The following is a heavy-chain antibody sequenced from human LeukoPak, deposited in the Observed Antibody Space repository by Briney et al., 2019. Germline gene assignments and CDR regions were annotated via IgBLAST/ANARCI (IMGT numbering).Heavy chain of an antibody. Sequence: PTETLSLTFAVYGGSFSGYYCGWIRQPPGKGLGWIGAINHSGSTNYNPSLKSRLNISVDTSKNQFSLKLSSVTAADTAVYYCARDALYYGSGSLNHAAEYYFDYWGQGTLVTVSS. CDR1: GGSFSGYY. V-gene: IGHV4-34*01. J-gene: IGHJ4*02. CDR2: INHSGST. CDR3: ARDALYYGSGSLNHAAEYYFDY. D-gene: IGHD3-10*01.